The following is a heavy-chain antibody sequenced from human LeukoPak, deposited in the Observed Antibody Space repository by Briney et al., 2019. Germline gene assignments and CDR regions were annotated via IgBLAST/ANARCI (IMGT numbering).Heavy chain of an antibody. CDR2: ISGSGGST. J-gene: IGHJ4*02. CDR1: GFTFSSYA. V-gene: IGHV3-23*01. D-gene: IGHD3-16*01. Sequence: GGSLRLSCAASGFTFSSYAMSWVRQAPGKGLEWVSAISGSGGSTYYADSVKGRFTISRDNAKSSLYLQMSSLRDEDTAVFYCVRGGNDYGDYFDYWGQGTLVTVSS. CDR3: VRGGNDYGDYFDY.